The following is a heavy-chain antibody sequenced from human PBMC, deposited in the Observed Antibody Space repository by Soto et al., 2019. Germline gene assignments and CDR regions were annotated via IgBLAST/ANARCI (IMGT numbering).Heavy chain of an antibody. CDR3: ARVRGKYTPICMDV. D-gene: IGHD6-6*01. J-gene: IGHJ6*02. Sequence: QVQLQESGPGLVKPSETLSLTCTVSGGSISSYYWSWIRQPPGKGLEWIGYIYYSGSTNYNPSLKSRVTISVDTSKNQLSLKLSSVTAADTAVYYCARVRGKYTPICMDVWGQGTTVTVSS. CDR1: GGSISSYY. CDR2: IYYSGST. V-gene: IGHV4-59*01.